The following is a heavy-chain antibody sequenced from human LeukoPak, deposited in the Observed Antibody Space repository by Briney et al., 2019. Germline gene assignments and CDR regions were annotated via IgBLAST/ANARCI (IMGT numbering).Heavy chain of an antibody. J-gene: IGHJ6*02. V-gene: IGHV1-46*01. CDR3: ASAPPYCGGDCYYYYYGMDV. CDR2: INPSGGST. Sequence: ASVKVSCKASGYTFTRYYMHWVRQAPGQGLEWMGIINPSGGSTSYAQKFQGRVTMTRDTSTSTVYMELSSLRSEDTAVYYCASAPPYCGGDCYYYYYGMDVWGQGTTVTVSS. D-gene: IGHD2-21*02. CDR1: GYTFTRYY.